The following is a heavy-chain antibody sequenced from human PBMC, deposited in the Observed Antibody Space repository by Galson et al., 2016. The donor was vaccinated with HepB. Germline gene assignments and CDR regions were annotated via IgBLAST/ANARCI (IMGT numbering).Heavy chain of an antibody. Sequence: LRLSCAASGFTFSSYSMNWVRQAPGKGLEWVSYISSSSDTIYYADSVVGRFTISRDNAKNSLYLQMNRLRDEDTAVFYCARDTECTGDTCYLVGDAFDIWGQWTMVTFSS. D-gene: IGHD2-8*02. J-gene: IGHJ3*02. V-gene: IGHV3-48*02. CDR3: ARDTECTGDTCYLVGDAFDI. CDR1: GFTFSSYS. CDR2: ISSSSDTI.